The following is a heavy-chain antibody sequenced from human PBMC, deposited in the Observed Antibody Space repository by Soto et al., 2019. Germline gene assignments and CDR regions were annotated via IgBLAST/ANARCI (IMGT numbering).Heavy chain of an antibody. CDR1: AGSISTYY. Sequence: PSETLSLTCTVSAGSISTYYWNWIRQSAGKGLEWIGQIHTSGNTNYDPALTGRVPMSLDASRNQFSLRLTSATAADTATYYCARGGMAPAYYNAMDVWGRGATVTVSS. CDR3: ARGGMAPAYYNAMDV. CDR2: IHTSGNT. J-gene: IGHJ6*02. V-gene: IGHV4-4*07. D-gene: IGHD2-8*01.